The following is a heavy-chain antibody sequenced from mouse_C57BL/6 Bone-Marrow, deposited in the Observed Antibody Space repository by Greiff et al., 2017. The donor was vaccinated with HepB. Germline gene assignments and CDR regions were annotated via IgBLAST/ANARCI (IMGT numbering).Heavy chain of an antibody. CDR3: ARDPPYYGSKDWYFDV. CDR2: ISYDGSN. Sequence: EVQLQESGPGLVKPSQSLSLTCSVTGYSITSGYYWNWIRQFPGNKLEWMGYISYDGSNNYNPSLKNRISITRDTSKNQFFLKLNSVTTEDTATYYCARDPPYYGSKDWYFDVWGTGTTVTVSS. V-gene: IGHV3-6*01. J-gene: IGHJ1*03. D-gene: IGHD1-1*01. CDR1: GYSITSGYY.